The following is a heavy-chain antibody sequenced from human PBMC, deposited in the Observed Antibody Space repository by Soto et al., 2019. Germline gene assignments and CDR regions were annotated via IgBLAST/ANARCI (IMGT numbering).Heavy chain of an antibody. V-gene: IGHV1-18*01. CDR2: ISAHNGNT. CDR3: ARGRYGDY. J-gene: IGHJ4*02. Sequence: QVHLVQSGAEVKKPGASVKVSCKASGYTFTSYGITWVRQAPGQGLEWMGWISAHNGNTDYAQKLQGRGIVTRDTSTSTAYMELRSLGSDETAVYYCARGRYGDYWGQGALVTVSS. CDR1: GYTFTSYG. D-gene: IGHD1-1*01.